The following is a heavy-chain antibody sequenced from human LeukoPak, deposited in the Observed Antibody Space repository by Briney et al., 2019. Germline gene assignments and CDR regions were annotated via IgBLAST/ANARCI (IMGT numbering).Heavy chain of an antibody. Sequence: ASVKVSCKASGGTFSSYAISWVRQAPGQGLEWMGWISAYNGNTNYAQKLQGRVTMTTDTYTSTAYMELRSLRSDDTAVYYCARDFDFWSGSLVYWGQGTLVTVSS. D-gene: IGHD3-3*01. CDR1: GGTFSSYA. CDR2: ISAYNGNT. CDR3: ARDFDFWSGSLVY. V-gene: IGHV1-18*01. J-gene: IGHJ4*02.